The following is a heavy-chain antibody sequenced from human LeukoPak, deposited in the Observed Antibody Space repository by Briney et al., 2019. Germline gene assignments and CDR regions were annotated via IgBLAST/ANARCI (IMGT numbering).Heavy chain of an antibody. CDR3: ARDNTGIAAAGTYYYYGMDV. J-gene: IGHJ6*02. CDR2: IKQDGSEK. D-gene: IGHD6-13*01. V-gene: IGHV3-7*01. Sequence: GGSLRLSCAASGFTFSSYWMSWVRQAPGKGLEWVANIKQDGSEKYYVDSVKGRFTISRDNAKNSLYLQMNSLRAEDTAVYYCARDNTGIAAAGTYYYYGMDVWGQGTTITVSS. CDR1: GFTFSSYW.